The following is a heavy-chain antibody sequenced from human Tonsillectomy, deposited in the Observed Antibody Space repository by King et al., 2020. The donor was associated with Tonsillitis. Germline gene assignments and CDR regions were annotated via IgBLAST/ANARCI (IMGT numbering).Heavy chain of an antibody. CDR2: INPNSGGT. J-gene: IGHJ4*02. Sequence: VQLVESGAEVRKPGASVKVSCKASGYTFTGYYMHWVRQAPGQGLEWMGWINPNSGGTDYAQKFQGKVSVTRDTSISTAYMELSRLRSDDTAVYYCARDGSTGWLADWGQGTLVTVSS. CDR1: GYTFTGYY. D-gene: IGHD6-19*01. V-gene: IGHV1-2*02. CDR3: ARDGSTGWLAD.